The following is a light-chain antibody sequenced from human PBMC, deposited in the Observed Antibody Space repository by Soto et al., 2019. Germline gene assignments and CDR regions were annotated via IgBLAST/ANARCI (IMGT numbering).Light chain of an antibody. CDR3: SSYTSSSTLVV. CDR2: DVS. V-gene: IGLV2-14*01. Sequence: QSVLTQPASVSGSPGKSITISCTGTSSDVGGYNYVSWYQQHPGKAPKLMIYDVSNRPSGVSNRFSGSKSGNTASLTISGLQAEDEADYYCSSYTSSSTLVVFCGGTKVTVL. J-gene: IGLJ2*01. CDR1: SSDVGGYNY.